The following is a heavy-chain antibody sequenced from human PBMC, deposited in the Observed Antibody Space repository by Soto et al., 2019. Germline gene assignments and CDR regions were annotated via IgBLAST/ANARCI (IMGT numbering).Heavy chain of an antibody. CDR3: AHRNYGPFDY. D-gene: IGHD4-17*01. J-gene: IGHJ4*02. CDR1: GFSLSASAMG. V-gene: IGHV2-5*02. Sequence: QITLKESGPPVVKPTQTLTLTCTFSGFSLSASAMGVGWIRQPPGKALEWLGIIYWDDDKRYSPSLKSRLTITKDTSKKQVVPTMTNMDPADTATYYCAHRNYGPFDYWGQGTLVTVSS. CDR2: IYWDDDK.